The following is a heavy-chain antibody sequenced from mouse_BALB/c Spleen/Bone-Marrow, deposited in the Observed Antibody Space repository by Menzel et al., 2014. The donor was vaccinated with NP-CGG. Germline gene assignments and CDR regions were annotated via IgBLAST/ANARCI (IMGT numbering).Heavy chain of an antibody. CDR1: GFTFSSFG. CDR3: ARRGSNHWYFDV. V-gene: IGHV5-17*02. J-gene: IGHJ1*01. Sequence: EVMLVESGGGLVQPGGSRKLSCAASGFTFSSFGMHWVRQAPEKGLEWVAYISSVCSTIYYADTVKGRFTISRDNPKNTPFLQMTSLRSEDTAMYYCARRGSNHWYFDVWGAGTTVTVSS. D-gene: IGHD1-1*01. CDR2: ISSVCSTI.